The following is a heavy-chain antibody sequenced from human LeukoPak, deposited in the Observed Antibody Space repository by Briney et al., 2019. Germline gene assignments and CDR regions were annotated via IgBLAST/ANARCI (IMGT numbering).Heavy chain of an antibody. V-gene: IGHV1-46*03. CDR3: AIDPLGVYFDY. CDR1: GYTFTSYY. Sequence: ASVKVSCKASGYTFTSYYMHWVRQAPGQGLEWMGIINPSGGSTSYAQKFQGRVTMTRDTSTSTVYMELSSLRSEDTAVYYCAIDPLGVYFDYWGQGTLVTVSS. J-gene: IGHJ4*02. CDR2: INPSGGST.